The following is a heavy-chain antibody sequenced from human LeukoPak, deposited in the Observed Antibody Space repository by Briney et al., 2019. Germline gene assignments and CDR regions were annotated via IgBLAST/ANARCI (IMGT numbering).Heavy chain of an antibody. V-gene: IGHV1-24*01. Sequence: ASVKVSCKVSGYTLTELSMHWARQAPGKGLEWMGGFDPEDGETIYAQKFQGRVTMTEDTSTDTAYMELSSLRSEDTAVYYCATVLDFWSGSGPNWFDPWGQGTLVTVSS. CDR2: FDPEDGET. J-gene: IGHJ5*02. D-gene: IGHD3-3*01. CDR1: GYTLTELS. CDR3: ATVLDFWSGSGPNWFDP.